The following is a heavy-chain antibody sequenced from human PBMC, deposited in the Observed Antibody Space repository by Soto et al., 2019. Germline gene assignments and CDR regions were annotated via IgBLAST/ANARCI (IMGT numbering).Heavy chain of an antibody. CDR1: GGSINDHY. Sequence: SETLSLTCTLSGGSINDHYWSFIRQPPGKGLEWIGYIYYNGNTNYNPSLESRVTISVDRSRNQFSLRLTSLTAADTAVYYCARVRTGYFDYWGRGALVTVSS. V-gene: IGHV4-59*11. J-gene: IGHJ4*02. D-gene: IGHD3-9*01. CDR3: ARVRTGYFDY. CDR2: IYYNGNT.